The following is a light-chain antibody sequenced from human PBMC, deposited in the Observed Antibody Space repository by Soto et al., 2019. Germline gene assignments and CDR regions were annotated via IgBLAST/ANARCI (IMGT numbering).Light chain of an antibody. CDR1: QSVCSSY. CDR3: QYYGHSPPVT. Sequence: EIVLTQSPGTLSLSPGERATLSCRASQSVCSSYLTWYQQKGGQAPRLLIYGASSRATGTPDRFSGSGSGTDFTLTISRLEPEDFVVYYCQYYGHSPPVTFSGGTKVEIK. J-gene: IGKJ4*01. V-gene: IGKV3-20*01. CDR2: GAS.